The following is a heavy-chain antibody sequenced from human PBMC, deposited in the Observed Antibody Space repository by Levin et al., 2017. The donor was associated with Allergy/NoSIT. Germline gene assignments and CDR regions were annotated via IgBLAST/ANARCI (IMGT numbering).Heavy chain of an antibody. D-gene: IGHD6-19*01. CDR3: ARGSLVPWLVHSGPGWFDL. J-gene: IGHJ2*01. CDR2: INHSGST. CDR1: GGSFSGYY. Sequence: PSETLSLTCAVYGGSFSGYYWSWIRQPPGKGLEWIGEINHSGSTNYNPSLKSRVTISVDTSKNQFSLKLSSVTAADTAVYYCARGSLVPWLVHSGPGWFDLWGRGTLVTVSS. V-gene: IGHV4-34*01.